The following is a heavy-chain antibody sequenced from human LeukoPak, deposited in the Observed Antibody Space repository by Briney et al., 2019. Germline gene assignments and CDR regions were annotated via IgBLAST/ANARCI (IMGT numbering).Heavy chain of an antibody. CDR3: AREGSYLDAFDI. CDR1: GFTFRNYG. V-gene: IGHV3-7*01. Sequence: GGSLRLSCAVSGFTFRNYGMSWVRRAPGKGLEWVAAIKQEGSEKYYVDSVKGRFTISRDNAKNSLYLQMNSLRAEDTALYYCAREGSYLDAFDIWGQGTMVTVSS. D-gene: IGHD1-26*01. J-gene: IGHJ3*02. CDR2: IKQEGSEK.